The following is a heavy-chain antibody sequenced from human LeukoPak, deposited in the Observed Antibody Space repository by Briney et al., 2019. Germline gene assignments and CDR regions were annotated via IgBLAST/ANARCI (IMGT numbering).Heavy chain of an antibody. CDR2: TYYRSKWYN. Sequence: SQTLSLTCAISGDSVSSNSAAWSWIRQSPSRGLVWLGTTYYRSKWYNDYAVSVKSRITINPDTSKNQFSLQLNSVTPEDTAVYYCARDPRTPAFDFWGQGTLVTVSS. CDR1: GDSVSSNSAA. V-gene: IGHV6-1*01. D-gene: IGHD1-14*01. CDR3: ARDPRTPAFDF. J-gene: IGHJ4*02.